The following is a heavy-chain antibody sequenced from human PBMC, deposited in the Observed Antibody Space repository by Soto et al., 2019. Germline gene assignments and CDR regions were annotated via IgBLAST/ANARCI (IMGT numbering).Heavy chain of an antibody. J-gene: IGHJ4*02. V-gene: IGHV1-69*13. D-gene: IGHD2-8*01. CDR2: IIPIFGTA. Sequence: SVKVSCKASGGTFSSYAISWVRQAPGQGLGWMGGIIPIFGTANYAQKFQGRVTITADESTSTAYMELSSLRSEDTAVYYCARSTGLDIVLIDYWGQGTLVTVSS. CDR1: GGTFSSYA. CDR3: ARSTGLDIVLIDY.